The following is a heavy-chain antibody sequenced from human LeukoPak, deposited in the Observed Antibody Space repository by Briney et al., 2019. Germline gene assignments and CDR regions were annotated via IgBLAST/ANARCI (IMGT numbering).Heavy chain of an antibody. Sequence: GASVKVSCKASGYTFSNYNIHWVRQAPGQGLEWMRIVNPSGDSTNYAQNFQGRVTMTGDTSTSTVYMELSSLRSEDTAVYYCARVRDGYNDAYDIWGQGTMVTVSS. V-gene: IGHV1-46*01. CDR2: VNPSGDST. CDR3: ARVRDGYNDAYDI. CDR1: GYTFSNYN. J-gene: IGHJ3*02. D-gene: IGHD5-24*01.